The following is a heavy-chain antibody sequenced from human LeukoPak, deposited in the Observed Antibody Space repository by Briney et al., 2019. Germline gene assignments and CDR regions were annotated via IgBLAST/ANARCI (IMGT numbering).Heavy chain of an antibody. CDR3: AADSSSSQNAFDI. V-gene: IGHV4-59*01. D-gene: IGHD6-6*01. CDR2: ISYSGST. CDR1: GGSMSSYY. J-gene: IGHJ3*02. Sequence: SETLSLTCTVSGGSMSSYYWTWIRQPPGKGLEYIGYISYSGSTNYNPSLKSRVTISVDTSKNQFSLKLSSVTAADTAVYYCAADSSSSQNAFDIWGQGTMVTVSS.